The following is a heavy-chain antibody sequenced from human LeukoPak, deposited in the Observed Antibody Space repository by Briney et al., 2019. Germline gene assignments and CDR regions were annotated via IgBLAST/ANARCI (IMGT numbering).Heavy chain of an antibody. V-gene: IGHV1-2*02. J-gene: IGHJ4*02. D-gene: IGHD2-2*02. Sequence: ASVKVSCKASGYTFTGYYMPWVRQAPGQGLEWMGWINPNSGGTNYAQKFQGRVTMTRDTSISTAYMELSRLRSDDTAVYYCARDLGYCSSPSCYTSWDYWGQGTLVTVSS. CDR1: GYTFTGYY. CDR2: INPNSGGT. CDR3: ARDLGYCSSPSCYTSWDY.